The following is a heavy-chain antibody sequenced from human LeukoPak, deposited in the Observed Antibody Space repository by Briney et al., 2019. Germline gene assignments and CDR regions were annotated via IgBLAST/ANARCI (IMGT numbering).Heavy chain of an antibody. CDR2: IYYSGST. CDR1: GGSISSSSYY. D-gene: IGHD1-26*01. J-gene: IGHJ5*02. V-gene: IGHV4-39*01. CDR3: ARHGWVGATNWFDP. Sequence: PSETLSLTCTVSGGSISSSSYYWGWTRQPPGKGLEWIGSIYYSGSTYYNLSLKSRVTISVDTSKNQFSLKLSSVTAADTAVYYCARHGWVGATNWFDPWGQGTLVTVSS.